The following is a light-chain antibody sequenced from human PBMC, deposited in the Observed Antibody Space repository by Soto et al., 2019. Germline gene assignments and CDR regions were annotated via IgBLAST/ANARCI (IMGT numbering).Light chain of an antibody. V-gene: IGKV3-20*01. CDR1: QSVSTNY. CDR3: PECGRPRM. J-gene: IGKJ1*01. CDR2: GAS. Sequence: ASQSVSTNYLAWYQQKPGQAPRLLIYGASNRATGIPDRFSGSGSGTDCTPPLSCLASAHFAVYFWPECGRPRMVGPGTKVDIK.